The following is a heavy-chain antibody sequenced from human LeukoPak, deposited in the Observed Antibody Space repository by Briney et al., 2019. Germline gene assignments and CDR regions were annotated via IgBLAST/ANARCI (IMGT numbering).Heavy chain of an antibody. CDR1: GFTFSNHA. CDR3: ARKDRVVDY. Sequence: GGSLRLSCAASGFTFSNHAMHWVRQAPGKGLEWVAVISYDGSNKYYTDSVKGRFTISGDNAKNSLYLQMNSLRAEDTAVYYCARKDRVVDYWGQGTLVTVSS. J-gene: IGHJ4*02. V-gene: IGHV3-30*04. D-gene: IGHD2-15*01. CDR2: ISYDGSNK.